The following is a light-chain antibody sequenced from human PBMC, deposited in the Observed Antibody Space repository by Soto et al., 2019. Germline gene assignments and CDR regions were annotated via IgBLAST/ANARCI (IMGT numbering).Light chain of an antibody. CDR1: SSDVGAYNF. J-gene: IGLJ1*01. CDR3: SSYTSSSTL. CDR2: EVT. V-gene: IGLV2-14*01. Sequence: QSALTQPASVSGSPGQSITISCTGTSSDVGAYNFVSWYQHHPGRAPKLIIYEVTIRPSGVSNRFSGSKSGNTASLTISGLQAEDEAYYYCSSYTSSSTLFGTGTKVTVL.